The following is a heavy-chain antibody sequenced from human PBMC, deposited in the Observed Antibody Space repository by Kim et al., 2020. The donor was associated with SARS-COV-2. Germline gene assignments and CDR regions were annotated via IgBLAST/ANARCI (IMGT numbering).Heavy chain of an antibody. CDR1: GYTFTGYY. CDR3: ARASDSGSYWVRDWFDP. D-gene: IGHD1-26*01. V-gene: IGHV1-2*06. Sequence: ASVKVSCKASGYTFTGYYMHWVRQAPGQGLEWMGRINPNSGGTNYAQKFQGRVTMTRDTSNSTAYMELSRLRSDDTAVYYCARASDSGSYWVRDWFDPWGQGTLVTVSS. CDR2: INPNSGGT. J-gene: IGHJ5*02.